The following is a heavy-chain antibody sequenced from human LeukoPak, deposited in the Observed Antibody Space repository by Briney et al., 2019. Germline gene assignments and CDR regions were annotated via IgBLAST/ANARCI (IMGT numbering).Heavy chain of an antibody. V-gene: IGHV3-33*01. CDR3: ARDGMSYGHGSSDY. CDR2: IWYDGSNK. CDR1: GFTFSSYG. D-gene: IGHD5-18*01. J-gene: IGHJ4*02. Sequence: GGSLRLSCAASGFTFSSYGMHWVRQAPGKGLGWVAVIWYDGSNKYYADSVKGRFTISRDNSKNTLYLQMNSLRAEDTAVYYCARDGMSYGHGSSDYWGQGTLVTVSS.